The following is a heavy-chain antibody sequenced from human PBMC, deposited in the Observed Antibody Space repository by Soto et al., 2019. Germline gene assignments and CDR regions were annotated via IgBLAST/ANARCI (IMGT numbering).Heavy chain of an antibody. D-gene: IGHD3-10*01. CDR2: IKSKTDGGTT. Sequence: EVQLVESGGGLVKPGGALRLSCAASGFTFSNAWMSWVRQAPGKGLEWVGRIKSKTDGGTTDYAAPVKGRFTISRDDSNNTLYLQMNSLKTEDTAVYYCTTDGVLLWFGADAFDIWGQGTMVTVSS. V-gene: IGHV3-15*01. CDR3: TTDGVLLWFGADAFDI. J-gene: IGHJ3*02. CDR1: GFTFSNAW.